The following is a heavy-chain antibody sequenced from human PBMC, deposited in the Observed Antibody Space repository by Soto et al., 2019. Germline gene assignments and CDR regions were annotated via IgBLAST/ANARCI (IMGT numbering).Heavy chain of an antibody. D-gene: IGHD3-22*01. J-gene: IGHJ4*02. CDR2: IYSGDNT. Sequence: EVQLMESGGGLVQPGGSLRLSCAVSGFTVNSNYMSWVRQAPGKGLEWVSLIYSGDNTVYADSVKGRFTISRDNSKNTLSLQMNSLRAEDTAVYYCASWSSGYYGDYWGRGTLVTVSS. CDR3: ASWSSGYYGDY. CDR1: GFTVNSNY. V-gene: IGHV3-66*01.